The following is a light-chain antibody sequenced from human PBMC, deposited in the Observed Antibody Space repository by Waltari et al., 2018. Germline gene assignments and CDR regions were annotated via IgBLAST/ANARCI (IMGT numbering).Light chain of an antibody. V-gene: IGKV3-20*01. CDR2: GAS. J-gene: IGKJ2*01. CDR1: QSVSSSY. Sequence: EIVLTQSPGTLSLSPGERATLSCRASQSVSSSYLAWYQQKPGQAPRLLIYGASSRATGIPDRFRGSGSGTDFTLTISRLEPEDVAVYYCQQYGSSPQTFGQGTKLEIK. CDR3: QQYGSSPQT.